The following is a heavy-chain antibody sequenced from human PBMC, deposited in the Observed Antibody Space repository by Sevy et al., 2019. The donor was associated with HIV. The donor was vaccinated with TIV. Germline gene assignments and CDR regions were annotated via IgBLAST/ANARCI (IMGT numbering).Heavy chain of an antibody. J-gene: IGHJ4*02. CDR1: GYTFSSYG. V-gene: IGHV1-18*01. Sequence: ASVKVSRKASGYTFSSYGISWVRQAPGQGLEWMGWISAYNGNTNYAQKFQGRVTLTTDTSTSTAYMELRSLRSDDTAVYYCARDPRRLGYFDYWGQGTLVTVSS. CDR3: ARDPRRLGYFDY. CDR2: ISAYNGNT. D-gene: IGHD1-1*01.